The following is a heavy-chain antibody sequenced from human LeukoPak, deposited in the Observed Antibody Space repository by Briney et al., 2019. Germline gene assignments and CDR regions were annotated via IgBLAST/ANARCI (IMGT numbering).Heavy chain of an antibody. D-gene: IGHD5-12*01. J-gene: IGHJ4*02. CDR2: ISDSGDKA. Sequence: GGSLRLSCAASGFTFSSYAMSWVRQAPGKGLEWVSCISDSGDKAYYSDSVKGRFTISRDNSKNTLYLQMNSLRAEDTAVYYCAEGGYDQDFDYWGQGALVTVSS. CDR1: GFTFSSYA. V-gene: IGHV3-23*01. CDR3: AEGGYDQDFDY.